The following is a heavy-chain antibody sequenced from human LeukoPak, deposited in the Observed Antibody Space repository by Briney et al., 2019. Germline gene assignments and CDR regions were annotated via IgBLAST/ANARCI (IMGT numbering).Heavy chain of an antibody. J-gene: IGHJ5*02. CDR1: DDSFSSHY. V-gene: IGHV4-59*11. CDR3: ARVMSGSGYVTDPTFGWFDP. Sequence: PSETLSLTCAVSDDSFSSHYWTWIRQPPGKGLEWIGYISYIGSTNYNPSLKSRVTMSVDTSKNQFSLKLSSVTAADTAVYYCARVMSGSGYVTDPTFGWFDPWGQGTLVTVSS. CDR2: ISYIGST. D-gene: IGHD5-12*01.